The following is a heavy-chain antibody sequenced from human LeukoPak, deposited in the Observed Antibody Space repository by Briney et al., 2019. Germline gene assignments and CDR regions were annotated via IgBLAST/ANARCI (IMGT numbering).Heavy chain of an antibody. CDR1: GYTFTSYA. V-gene: IGHV7-4-1*02. D-gene: IGHD5-24*01. CDR3: ARSTTGMATIPYGY. J-gene: IGHJ4*02. CDR2: INTNTGNP. Sequence: GASVKVSCKASGYTFTSYAMNWVRQAPGQGLEWMGWINTNTGNPTYAQGFTGRFVFSLDTSVSTAYLQISSLKAEDTAVYYCARSTTGMATIPYGYWGQGTLVTVSS.